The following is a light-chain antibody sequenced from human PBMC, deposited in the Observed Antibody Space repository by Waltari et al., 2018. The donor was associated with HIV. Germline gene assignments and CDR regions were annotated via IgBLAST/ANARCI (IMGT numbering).Light chain of an antibody. Sequence: DIQITQSPSTLSAFVGDRVTITCRASHSLTAWLAWYQQKPGQAPKRLISQPSVLEPDVPSTFSGIGSGTEFALTISSLQPDDFATYYCQQYKNSPWTFGQGTKVELK. J-gene: IGKJ1*01. CDR2: QPS. CDR3: QQYKNSPWT. CDR1: HSLTAW. V-gene: IGKV1-5*03.